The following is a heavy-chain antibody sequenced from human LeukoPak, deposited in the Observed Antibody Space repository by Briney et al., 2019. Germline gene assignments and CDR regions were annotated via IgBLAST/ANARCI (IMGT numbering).Heavy chain of an antibody. Sequence: PGGSLRLSCAASGFSFSTYWMTWVRQTPGNGLEWVANIDKDGSEKVYVDSVKGRCTISRDNAKNSLYLQMTSLRAEDTAVYYCARDPGSSSGWGAFDVWGQGTVVTVSS. V-gene: IGHV3-7*01. D-gene: IGHD6-25*01. J-gene: IGHJ3*01. CDR3: ARDPGSSSGWGAFDV. CDR2: IDKDGSEK. CDR1: GFSFSTYW.